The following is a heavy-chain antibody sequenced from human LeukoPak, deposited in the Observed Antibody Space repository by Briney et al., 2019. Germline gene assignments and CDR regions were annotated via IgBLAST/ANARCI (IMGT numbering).Heavy chain of an antibody. CDR2: MSFDGSNK. CDR1: GFTFSGYG. V-gene: IGHV3-30*18. CDR3: AKTYYYGSGSYRRDAFDI. D-gene: IGHD3-10*01. Sequence: PGGSLRLSCAASGFTFSGYGMHWVRQAPGKGLEWVAVMSFDGSNKYYADSVKGRFTISRDNSKNTLYLQMNSLRAEDTAVYYCAKTYYYGSGSYRRDAFDIWGKGTTVTVSS. J-gene: IGHJ3*02.